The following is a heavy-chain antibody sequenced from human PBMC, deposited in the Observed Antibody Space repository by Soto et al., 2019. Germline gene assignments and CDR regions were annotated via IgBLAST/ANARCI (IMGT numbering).Heavy chain of an antibody. CDR2: IGSVGGDT. CDR3: VKDRMAYNSVWDPFDI. CDR1: GFTFYSYA. V-gene: IGHV3-23*01. D-gene: IGHD1-20*01. Sequence: XGSLRLSCAASGFTFYSYAMSWVRQAPGKGLEWVSTIGSVGGDTYYADSVKGRFTISRDDSKNTLLLQMNSLRAEDTAVYYCVKDRMAYNSVWDPFDIWGQGTMVTVSS. J-gene: IGHJ3*02.